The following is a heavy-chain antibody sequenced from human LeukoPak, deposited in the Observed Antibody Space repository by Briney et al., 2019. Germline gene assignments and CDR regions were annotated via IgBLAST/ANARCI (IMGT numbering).Heavy chain of an antibody. D-gene: IGHD6-19*01. CDR2: IYYSGST. Sequence: SETLSLTCTVSGASISSYYRSWIRQPPGKGLEWIGNIYYSGSTNYNPSLKSRVTMSVDTSKNQFSLKLSSVTAADTAVYYCARIDRAVAGTIDYWGQGTLVTVSS. J-gene: IGHJ4*02. CDR1: GASISSYY. V-gene: IGHV4-59*08. CDR3: ARIDRAVAGTIDY.